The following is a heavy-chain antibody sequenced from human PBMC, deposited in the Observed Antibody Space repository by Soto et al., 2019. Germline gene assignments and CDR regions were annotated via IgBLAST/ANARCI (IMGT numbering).Heavy chain of an antibody. V-gene: IGHV4-31*03. CDR1: GATISSGGFY. CDR2: IYYTGST. CDR3: ARDDSFYGEPGYGMNV. D-gene: IGHD4-17*01. Sequence: QVQLQESGSGLVEASQTLSLTCTVSGATISSGGFYWSWIRQRPGKGLEWIGHIYYTGSTYYNPSLSSRVTISVDMSRNQFSLKLRSVTAADTAKYFCARDDSFYGEPGYGMNVWGQGTTVTVSS. J-gene: IGHJ6*02.